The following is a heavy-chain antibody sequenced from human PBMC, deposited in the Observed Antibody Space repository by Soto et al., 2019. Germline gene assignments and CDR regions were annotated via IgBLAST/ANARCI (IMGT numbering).Heavy chain of an antibody. CDR1: GFTVSSSY. CDR2: IFSGGGT. D-gene: IGHD3-10*01. J-gene: IGHJ4*02. V-gene: IGHV3-66*01. CDR3: ARDLYGSGSHAADFDY. Sequence: GGSLRLACAASGFTVSSSYITWVRQAPGKGLEWVSVIFSGGGTYYADSVKGRFTISRDNSKNTVYLQMNSLRAEDTAVYYCARDLYGSGSHAADFDYWGQGTLVTVSS.